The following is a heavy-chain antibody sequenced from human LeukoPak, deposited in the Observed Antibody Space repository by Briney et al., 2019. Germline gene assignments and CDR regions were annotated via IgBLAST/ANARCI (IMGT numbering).Heavy chain of an antibody. J-gene: IGHJ4*02. CDR1: GFTFSSYW. V-gene: IGHV3-74*01. CDR3: ARVQDSRRGYSYGYFDY. D-gene: IGHD5-18*01. Sequence: PGGSLRLSCAASGFTFSSYWMHWVRQAPGKGLVWVSRINSDGSSTSYADSVKGRFTISRDNAKNTLYLQMNSLRAEDTAVYYCARVQDSRRGYSYGYFDYWGQGTLVTVSS. CDR2: INSDGSST.